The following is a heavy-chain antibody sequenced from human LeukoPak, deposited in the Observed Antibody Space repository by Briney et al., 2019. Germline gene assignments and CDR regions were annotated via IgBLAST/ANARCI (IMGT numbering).Heavy chain of an antibody. J-gene: IGHJ1*01. Sequence: SVKLCCSASGGTFTYYAISWVRQPPGQGLEWKCTIMHIFGTENFAQKFQGRVTITASESTSTAYMALSSLRSGDTAVYYCARILSSSWYEFFHHWGQGTVVTVSS. CDR3: ARILSSSWYEFFHH. CDR1: GGTFTYYA. CDR2: IMHIFGTE. V-gene: IGHV1-69*15. D-gene: IGHD6-19*01.